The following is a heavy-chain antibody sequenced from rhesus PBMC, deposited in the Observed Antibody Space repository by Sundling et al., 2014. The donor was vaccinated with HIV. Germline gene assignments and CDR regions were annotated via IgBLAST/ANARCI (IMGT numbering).Heavy chain of an antibody. CDR2: INSGGGST. CDR1: GFTFSNYG. V-gene: IGHV3S42*01. D-gene: IGHD6-31*01. Sequence: EVQLVETGGGLVQPGGSLKLSCAASGFTFSNYGMSWVRQAPGKGLEWVSAINSGGGSTYYADSVKGRFTISRDNSKNTLSLQMNSLRAEDTAVYYCAKGQRLGIDYWGQGVLVTVSS. CDR3: AKGQRLGIDY. J-gene: IGHJ4*01.